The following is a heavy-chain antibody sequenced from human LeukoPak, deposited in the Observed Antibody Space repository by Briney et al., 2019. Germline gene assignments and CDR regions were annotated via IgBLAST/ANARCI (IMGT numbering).Heavy chain of an antibody. D-gene: IGHD6-6*01. J-gene: IGHJ4*02. Sequence: ASVKVSCKASGGTFSSYAISWVRQAPGQGLEWMGGIIPIFGIANYAQKFQGRVTITTDESTSTAYMELSSLRSEDTAVYYCARSFIAARPWYYFDYWGQGTLVTVSS. CDR3: ARSFIAARPWYYFDY. CDR1: GGTFSSYA. V-gene: IGHV1-69*05. CDR2: IIPIFGIA.